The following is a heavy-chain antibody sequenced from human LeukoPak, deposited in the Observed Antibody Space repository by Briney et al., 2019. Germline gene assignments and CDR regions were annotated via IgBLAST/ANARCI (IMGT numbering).Heavy chain of an antibody. V-gene: IGHV3-23*01. Sequence: GGSLRLSCAASGFTFNSHAMSWDRQSPGKGLELVSALSSGGGSTNYADSVKGRFTISRDNSKNTLHLQMNSLRVEDTAVYYCAKGMFYFASGSFDYWGQGTLVTVSS. CDR2: LSSGGGST. J-gene: IGHJ4*02. CDR1: GFTFNSHA. CDR3: AKGMFYFASGSFDY. D-gene: IGHD3-10*01.